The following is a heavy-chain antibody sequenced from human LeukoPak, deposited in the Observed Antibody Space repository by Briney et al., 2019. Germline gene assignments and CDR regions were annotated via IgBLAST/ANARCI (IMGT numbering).Heavy chain of an antibody. D-gene: IGHD3-10*01. CDR2: IWYDGSNK. Sequence: GGSLRLSCEASGFTFSSYGIHWVRQAPGKGLEWVAVIWYDGSNKYYADSVKGRFIISRDNSKNTLYLQMNSLRAEDTAVYYCARDPGVSMVRGVITYYFDYWGQGTLVTVSS. V-gene: IGHV3-33*01. CDR3: ARDPGVSMVRGVITYYFDY. J-gene: IGHJ4*02. CDR1: GFTFSSYG.